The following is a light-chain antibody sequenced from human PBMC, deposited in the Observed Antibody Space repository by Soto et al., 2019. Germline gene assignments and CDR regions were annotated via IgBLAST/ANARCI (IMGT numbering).Light chain of an antibody. Sequence: DIQMTQSPSTLSASVGDRVTITCRASQSISSWLAWYQQKPGKAPKLLIYKASSLESGVPSRFSGSGSGTEFTLTISSLQPDDFATYYRQQYNSYSPLVYTFGQGTKLEIK. CDR1: QSISSW. CDR2: KAS. V-gene: IGKV1-5*03. J-gene: IGKJ2*01. CDR3: QQYNSYSPLVYT.